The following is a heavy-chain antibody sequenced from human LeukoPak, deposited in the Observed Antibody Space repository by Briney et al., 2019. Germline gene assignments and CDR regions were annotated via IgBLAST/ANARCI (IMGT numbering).Heavy chain of an antibody. J-gene: IGHJ6*03. CDR2: IIPIFGTA. CDR3: STTSALYCSSTSCYTGYYYYYMDV. D-gene: IGHD2-2*02. Sequence: SVKVSCKASGGTFSSYAISWVRQAPGQGLEWMGGIIPIFGTANYAQKFQGRVTITTDESTSTAYMELSSLRSEDTAVYYCSTTSALYCSSTSCYTGYYYYYMDVWGKGTTVTVSS. V-gene: IGHV1-69*05. CDR1: GGTFSSYA.